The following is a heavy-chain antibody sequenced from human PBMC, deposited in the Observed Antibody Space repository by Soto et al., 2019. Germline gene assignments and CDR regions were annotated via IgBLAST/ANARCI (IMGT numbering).Heavy chain of an antibody. CDR3: ARGNPFNYAGFDV. CDR1: GYTFSDFD. J-gene: IGHJ6*02. Sequence: QAHLEQPGAEVKRPGASVKVSCKASGYTFSDFDINWLRQASGQGLEWMGWMNAKSGDTFFAQRFQGKFNMTWDTSLSTAYMEVGSLPSDDTAMYYCARGNPFNYAGFDVWGQGTTVAVSS. V-gene: IGHV1-8*01. CDR2: MNAKSGDT. D-gene: IGHD3-16*01.